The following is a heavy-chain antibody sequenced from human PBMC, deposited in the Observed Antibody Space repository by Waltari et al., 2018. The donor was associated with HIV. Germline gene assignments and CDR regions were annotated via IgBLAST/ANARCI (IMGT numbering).Heavy chain of an antibody. V-gene: IGHV4-38-2*02. CDR3: ARAGVVPALFDL. J-gene: IGHJ2*01. CDR1: ESYITTDNY. CDR2: AAHSGGT. D-gene: IGHD3-3*01. Sequence: QVQLQESGRGLVKPSETLSLTCTVSESYITTDNYWGWIRRPPGKGLEWLGRAAHSGGTFHNASLQSRVTISVDRSKNHFSLRMNSVSAADTAVYYCARAGVVPALFDLWSRGTLVTVSS.